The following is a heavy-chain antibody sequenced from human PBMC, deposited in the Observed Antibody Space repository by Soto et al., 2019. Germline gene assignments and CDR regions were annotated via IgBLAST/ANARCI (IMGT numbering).Heavy chain of an antibody. CDR2: VYYSGTT. CDR1: GSSIITTYY. V-gene: IGHV4-39*01. CDR3: ARHDWARFYGMDV. D-gene: IGHD2-21*01. J-gene: IGHJ6*02. Sequence: QLQLQESGPGLVKPSETLSLTCSVSGSSIITTYYWGWIRQAPGKGLEWIGSVYYSGTTYYNASLKSRVTIFIDTSKSQFSIVLGSVTAADTAVYYCARHDWARFYGMDVWGQGTTVTVSS.